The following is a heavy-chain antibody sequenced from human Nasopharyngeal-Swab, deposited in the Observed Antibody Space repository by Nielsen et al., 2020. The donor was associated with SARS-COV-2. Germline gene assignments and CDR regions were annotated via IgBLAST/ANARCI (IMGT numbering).Heavy chain of an antibody. D-gene: IGHD1-26*01. CDR3: ARDRGDSGSLNWFDP. Sequence: ASVKVSCKASGYTFTSYDINWVRQATGQGLEWMGWINPNSGGTNYAQKFQGRVTMTRDTSISTAYMELSRLRSDDTAVYYCARDRGDSGSLNWFDPWGQGTLVTVSS. CDR2: INPNSGGT. J-gene: IGHJ5*02. CDR1: GYTFTSYD. V-gene: IGHV1-2*02.